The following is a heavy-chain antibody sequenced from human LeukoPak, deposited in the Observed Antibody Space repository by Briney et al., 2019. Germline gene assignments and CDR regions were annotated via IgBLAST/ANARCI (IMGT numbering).Heavy chain of an antibody. CDR3: ARAARIVGASGLDY. Sequence: SVNVSCKASGYTFTGYYIHWARQAPGQGLEWMGWINPNSGCTNYAQKFQGRVTMTRDTSINTAYMELSRLRSDDTAVYYGARAARIVGASGLDYWGQGTLVTVSS. D-gene: IGHD1-26*01. V-gene: IGHV1-2*02. CDR1: GYTFTGYY. J-gene: IGHJ4*02. CDR2: INPNSGCT.